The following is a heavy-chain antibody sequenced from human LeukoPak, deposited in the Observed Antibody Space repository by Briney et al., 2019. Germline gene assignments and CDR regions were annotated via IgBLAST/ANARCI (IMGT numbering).Heavy chain of an antibody. V-gene: IGHV3-7*01. Sequence: GGSLRLSCAASGFTFSSYGMSWVRQAPGKGLEWVANIKQDGSEKYYVDSVKGRFTISRDNAKNSLYLQMNSLRAEDTAVYYCASQYFDWLVDYWGQGTLVTVSS. CDR3: ASQYFDWLVDY. D-gene: IGHD3-9*01. CDR1: GFTFSSYG. CDR2: IKQDGSEK. J-gene: IGHJ4*02.